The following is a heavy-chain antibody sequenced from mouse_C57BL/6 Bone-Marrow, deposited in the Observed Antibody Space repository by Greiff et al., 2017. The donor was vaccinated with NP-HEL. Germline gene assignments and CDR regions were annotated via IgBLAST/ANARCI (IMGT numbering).Heavy chain of an antibody. J-gene: IGHJ3*01. CDR2: INPDSSTI. V-gene: IGHV4-1*01. D-gene: IGHD2-3*01. CDR3: ARADGYYRLAY. CDR1: GIAFSRYW. Sequence: DVKLEESGGGLVQPGGSLKLSCAASGIAFSRYWMSWVRRAPGKGLEWIGEINPDSSTINYAPSLKDKFIISRDNAKNTLYLQMSKVRSEDTALYYCARADGYYRLAYWGQGTLVTVSA.